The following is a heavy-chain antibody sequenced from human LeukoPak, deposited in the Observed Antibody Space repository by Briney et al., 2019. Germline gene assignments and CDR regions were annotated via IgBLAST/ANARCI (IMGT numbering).Heavy chain of an antibody. CDR1: GFTVSDNN. CDR2: LHRDGSV. V-gene: IGHV3-53*01. Sequence: GGSLRLSCAASGFTVSDNNMIWVRQAPGKGLEWVSTLHRDGSVRYADSVNGRFTISRDDSKNTLSLQMSSLRDEDTAVYYCAKDPTSFGVDPFDYWGQGTLVTVSS. CDR3: AKDPTSFGVDPFDY. D-gene: IGHD3-3*01. J-gene: IGHJ4*02.